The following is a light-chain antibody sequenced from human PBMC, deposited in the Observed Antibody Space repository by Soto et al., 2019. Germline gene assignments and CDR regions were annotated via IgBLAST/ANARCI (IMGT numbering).Light chain of an antibody. J-gene: IGLJ2*01. CDR1: GTDVGQYNY. CDR2: HVS. Sequence: QSVLTQPPSASGSPGQSVTISCTGAGTDVGQYNYVSWYQQHPGKAPKLLIHHVSRRPSGVPARFSGSKSGNTASLTVSGLQAEDEADYFCSSYTSTSSTLVVFGGGTKLTVL. V-gene: IGLV2-8*01. CDR3: SSYTSTSSTLVV.